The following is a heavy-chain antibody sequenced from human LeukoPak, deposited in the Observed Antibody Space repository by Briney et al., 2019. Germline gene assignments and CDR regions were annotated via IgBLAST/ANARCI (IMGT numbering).Heavy chain of an antibody. V-gene: IGHV4-59*01. D-gene: IGHD6-19*01. CDR1: GGSIINYY. CDR3: ARASSGWYGLFDN. CDR2: IHDGGIT. J-gene: IGHJ4*02. Sequence: PSETLSLTCSVSGGSIINYYWSWIRQPPGKALEWIGYIHDGGITNYNPSLKRRVTISVDTSRNQFSLRLRSVTAADTAVYYCARASSGWYGLFDNWGQGTLVTVSS.